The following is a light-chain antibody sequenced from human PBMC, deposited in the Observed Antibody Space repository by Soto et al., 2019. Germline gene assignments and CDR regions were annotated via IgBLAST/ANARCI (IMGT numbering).Light chain of an antibody. Sequence: QSVLTQPASVSGSPGQSITISCTGTSSDVGSYNLVSWYQQHPGKAPKLMIYEGSKRPSGVSNRFSGSKSGNTAYLTISGLQAEDEADYYCCSYAGSTCYVFGTATKATV. CDR2: EGS. J-gene: IGLJ1*01. V-gene: IGLV2-23*01. CDR3: CSYAGSTCYV. CDR1: SSDVGSYNL.